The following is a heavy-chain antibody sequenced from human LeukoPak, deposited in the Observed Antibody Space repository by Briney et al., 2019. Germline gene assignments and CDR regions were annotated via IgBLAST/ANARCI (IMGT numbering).Heavy chain of an antibody. V-gene: IGHV1-18*01. CDR3: ARVRLAGYSSAWYADYYMDV. CDR2: ISVYNDNT. D-gene: IGHD6-19*01. Sequence: ASVKVSCKASGYIFSSYDITWVRQAPGQGLECVGWISVYNDNTSYTQTLQGRVTMTTDTSTSTAYMELRSLRSDDTAVYYCARVRLAGYSSAWYADYYMDVWGKGTTVTVSS. J-gene: IGHJ6*03. CDR1: GYIFSSYD.